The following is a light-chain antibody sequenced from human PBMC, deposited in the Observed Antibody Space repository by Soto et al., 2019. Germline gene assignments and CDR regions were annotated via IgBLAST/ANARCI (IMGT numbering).Light chain of an antibody. V-gene: IGKV3-20*01. CDR1: QTVSNTY. Sequence: DIVLTQFPGALSLSPGERVTLSCRASQTVSNTYLAWYQQKSGQAPKFLIYGASNRATGIPDRFSGSGSGTDFTLTISRLEPEDCAVYYCQQYGALPPTFGGGTKVEIK. J-gene: IGKJ4*01. CDR2: GAS. CDR3: QQYGALPPT.